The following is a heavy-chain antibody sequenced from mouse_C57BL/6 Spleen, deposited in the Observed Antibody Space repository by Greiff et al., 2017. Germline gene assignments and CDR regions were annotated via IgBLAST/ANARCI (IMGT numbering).Heavy chain of an antibody. J-gene: IGHJ3*01. D-gene: IGHD6-1*01. CDR1: GFNIKDDY. V-gene: IGHV14-4*01. CDR3: TAPTPAWFAY. CDR2: IDPENGDT. Sequence: VQLQQSWAELVRPGASVKLSCTASGFNIKDDYMHWVKQRPEQGLEWIGWIDPENGDTAYASKFQGKANITADTSSNPAYLQRSSLTSEDTAVYYCTAPTPAWFAYWGQGTLVTVSA.